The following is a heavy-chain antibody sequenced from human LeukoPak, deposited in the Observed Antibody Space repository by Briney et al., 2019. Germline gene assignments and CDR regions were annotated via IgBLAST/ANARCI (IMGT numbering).Heavy chain of an antibody. V-gene: IGHV3-30*04. CDR2: ISYDGSNK. CDR3: ARQLAFPGVKTYYFDY. J-gene: IGHJ4*02. CDR1: GFTFSSYA. Sequence: GGSLRLSCAASGFTFSSYAMHCVRQAPGKGLEWVAVISYDGSNKYYADSVKGRFTISRDNSKNTLYLQMNSLRAEDTAVYYCARQLAFPGVKTYYFDYWGQGTLVTVSS. D-gene: IGHD5-18*01.